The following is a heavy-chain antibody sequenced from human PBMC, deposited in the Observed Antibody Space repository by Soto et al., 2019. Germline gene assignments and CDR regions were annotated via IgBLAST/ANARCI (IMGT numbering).Heavy chain of an antibody. CDR3: ARSVTPPAYYYYYYMDV. V-gene: IGHV4-39*01. CDR1: GGSISSISYY. J-gene: IGHJ6*03. CDR2: IYYSGST. Sequence: SETLSLTCTVSGGSISSISYYWGWIRQPPGKGLEWIGSIYYSGSTYYNPSLKSRVTISVDTSKNQFSLKLSSVTAADTAVYYCARSVTPPAYYYYYYMDVWGKGTTVTVSS. D-gene: IGHD4-4*01.